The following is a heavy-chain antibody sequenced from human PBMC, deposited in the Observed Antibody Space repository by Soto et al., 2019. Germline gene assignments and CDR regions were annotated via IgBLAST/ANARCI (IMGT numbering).Heavy chain of an antibody. CDR3: VRRVNSGSVRDYLDY. CDR2: IFYSGTT. V-gene: IGHV4-39*01. CDR1: GGSISSSSYF. D-gene: IGHD1-26*01. J-gene: IGHJ4*02. Sequence: QLQLQESGPGLVKPSETLSLTCSVSGGSISSSSYFWGWVRQPPGQGLEWLATIFYSGTTYYNPSLKSRLSISADSSKNQFSLTLSSVTAADTAVYYFVRRVNSGSVRDYLDYWGQGSLVTVSS.